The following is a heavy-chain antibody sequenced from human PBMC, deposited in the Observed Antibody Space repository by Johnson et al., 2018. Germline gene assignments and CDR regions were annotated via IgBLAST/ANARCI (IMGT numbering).Heavy chain of an antibody. J-gene: IGHJ3*02. D-gene: IGHD1-26*01. CDR2: ISYDGYSR. V-gene: IGHV3-30*03. Sequence: QVQLVQSGGGVVQPGMSLRLSCAASGFTFSTYSIHWVRQAPDKGLEWVSVISYDGYSRYYAYSVKGRFTISRDNSKNTLYLQMNSLRAEDTAVYFCARDKWDLTNDAFDIWGQGTMVIVSS. CDR1: GFTFSTYS. CDR3: ARDKWDLTNDAFDI.